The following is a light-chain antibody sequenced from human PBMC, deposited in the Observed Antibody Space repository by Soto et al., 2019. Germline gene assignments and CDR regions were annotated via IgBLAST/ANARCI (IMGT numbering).Light chain of an antibody. CDR3: LLYYGGAQPWV. CDR1: TGAVTSGYY. J-gene: IGLJ3*02. Sequence: QTVVTQEPSLTVSPGGTVTLTCASSTGAVTSGYYPNWFQQKPGQAPRTLSYSTSNKHSWTPARFSGSLLGGKAALTLSGVQPEDEAEYYCLLYYGGAQPWVFGGGTKLTVL. CDR2: STS. V-gene: IGLV7-43*01.